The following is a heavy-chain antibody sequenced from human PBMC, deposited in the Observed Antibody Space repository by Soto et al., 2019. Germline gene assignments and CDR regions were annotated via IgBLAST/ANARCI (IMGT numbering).Heavy chain of an antibody. CDR3: SHYDFWSGDHDAFDI. J-gene: IGHJ3*02. CDR1: GGPISSSSYY. Sequence: SETLSLTCTASGGPISSSSYYWGWIRQPPGKGLEWIGYIYYSGSTNYNPSLKSRVTISVDTSKNQFSLKLSSVTAADTAVYYCSHYDFWSGDHDAFDIWGQGTMVTVSS. CDR2: IYYSGST. V-gene: IGHV4-61*05. D-gene: IGHD3-3*01.